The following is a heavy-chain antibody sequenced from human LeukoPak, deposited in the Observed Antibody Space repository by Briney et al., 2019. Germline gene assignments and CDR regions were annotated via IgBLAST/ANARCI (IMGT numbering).Heavy chain of an antibody. V-gene: IGHV5-51*01. CDR2: IYPGDSDT. CDR3: ARQATYYYDSSGYQVAFDI. D-gene: IGHD3-22*01. J-gene: IGHJ3*02. Sequence: PGESLKISCKGSGYSFTSYWIGWVRQMPGKGLEWMGIIYPGDSDTRYSPSFQGQVTISADKSISTAYLQWSSLKASDTAMYYCARQATYYYDSSGYQVAFDIWGQGTMVTVSS. CDR1: GYSFTSYW.